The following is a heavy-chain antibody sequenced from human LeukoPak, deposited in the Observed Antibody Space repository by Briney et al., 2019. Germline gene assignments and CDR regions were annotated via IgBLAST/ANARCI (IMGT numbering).Heavy chain of an antibody. V-gene: IGHV4-59*01. CDR2: IHYSGST. Sequence: SGTLSLTCTVSGGSISSCYWTWIRQPPGKGLEWIGFIHYSGSTNYKPSLRSRVTMSVDTSKNQFSLKLSSVTAADTAVYYCARGVGAPSFYYYYGMDVWGQGTTVTVSS. CDR3: ARGVGAPSFYYYYGMDV. CDR1: GGSISSCY. D-gene: IGHD1-26*01. J-gene: IGHJ6*02.